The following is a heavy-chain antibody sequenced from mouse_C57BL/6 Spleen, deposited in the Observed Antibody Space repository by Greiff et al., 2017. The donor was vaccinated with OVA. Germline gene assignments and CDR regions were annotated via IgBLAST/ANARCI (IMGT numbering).Heavy chain of an antibody. CDR1: GFTFSSYA. CDR3: ARAIYYGKGGYAMDY. Sequence: EVKVVESGGGLVKPGGSLKLSCAASGFTFSSYAMSWVRQTPEKRLEWVATISDGGSYTYYPDNVKGRFTISRDNAKNNLYLQMSHLKSEDTAMYYCARAIYYGKGGYAMDYWGQGTSVTVSS. CDR2: ISDGGSYT. V-gene: IGHV5-4*03. J-gene: IGHJ4*01. D-gene: IGHD2-1*01.